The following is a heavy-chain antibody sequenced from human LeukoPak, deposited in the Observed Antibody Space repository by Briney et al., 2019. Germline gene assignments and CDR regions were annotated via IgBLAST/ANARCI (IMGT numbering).Heavy chain of an antibody. Sequence: GGSLRLSCAASGFTFSRYWMHWVRQVPRKGPVWVSRIDSDGSSTTYADSVRGRFTISRDNAKNTLYLQLNSLRAEDTAVYYCARDRGGAGPTTVDYWGQGTLVTVSS. D-gene: IGHD3-16*01. J-gene: IGHJ4*02. CDR3: ARDRGGAGPTTVDY. CDR1: GFTFSRYW. CDR2: IDSDGSST. V-gene: IGHV3-74*01.